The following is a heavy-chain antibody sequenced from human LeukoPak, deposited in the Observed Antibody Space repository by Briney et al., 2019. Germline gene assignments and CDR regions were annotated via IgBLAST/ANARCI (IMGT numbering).Heavy chain of an antibody. CDR2: IYHSGST. Sequence: SETLSLTCAVSGGSISSSNWWSWVRQPPGKGLEWIGQIYHSGSTNYNPSLKSRATTSVNKSKNQFSLKLGSVTAADTAVYYCARPLSLGYCSGGSCYGRGAWFDRWGQGTLVTVSS. D-gene: IGHD2-15*01. CDR1: GGSISSSNW. V-gene: IGHV4-4*02. CDR3: ARPLSLGYCSGGSCYGRGAWFDR. J-gene: IGHJ5*02.